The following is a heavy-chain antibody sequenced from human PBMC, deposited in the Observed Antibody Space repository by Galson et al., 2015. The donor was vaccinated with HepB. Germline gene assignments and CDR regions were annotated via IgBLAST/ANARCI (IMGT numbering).Heavy chain of an antibody. CDR3: ARVYCSSTSCRYFDY. V-gene: IGHV3-48*01. CDR2: ISSSSSTI. D-gene: IGHD2-2*01. Sequence: SLRLSCAASGFTFSSYSMNWVRQAPGKGLEWVSYISSSSSTIYYADSVKGRFTISRDNAKNSLYLQMNSLRAEDTAVYYCARVYCSSTSCRYFDYWGQGTLVTVSS. J-gene: IGHJ4*02. CDR1: GFTFSSYS.